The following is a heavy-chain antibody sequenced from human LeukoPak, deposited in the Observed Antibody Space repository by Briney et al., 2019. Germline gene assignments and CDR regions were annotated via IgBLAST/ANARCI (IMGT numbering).Heavy chain of an antibody. CDR3: AKVVSEGYSSGWLVDY. D-gene: IGHD6-19*01. CDR2: ISGSGGST. Sequence: PGGSLRLSCAASGFTFSSYAMSWVRQAPGKGLEWVSAISGSGGSTYCADSVKGRFTISRDNSKNTLYLQMNSLRAEDTAVYYCAKVVSEGYSSGWLVDYWGQGTLVTVSS. CDR1: GFTFSSYA. J-gene: IGHJ4*02. V-gene: IGHV3-23*01.